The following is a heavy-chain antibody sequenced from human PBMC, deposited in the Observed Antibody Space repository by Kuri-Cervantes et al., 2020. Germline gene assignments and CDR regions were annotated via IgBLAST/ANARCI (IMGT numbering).Heavy chain of an antibody. J-gene: IGHJ4*02. Sequence: ASVKVSCKASGYTFTSYYMHWVRQAPGQGLEWMGWINPNSGGTNYAQKFQGRVTMTRDTSISTAYMELSSLRSEDTAVYYCARDGSDSSSLVYWGQGTLVTVSS. CDR1: GYTFTSYY. CDR2: INPNSGGT. CDR3: ARDGSDSSSLVY. D-gene: IGHD6-6*01. V-gene: IGHV1-2*02.